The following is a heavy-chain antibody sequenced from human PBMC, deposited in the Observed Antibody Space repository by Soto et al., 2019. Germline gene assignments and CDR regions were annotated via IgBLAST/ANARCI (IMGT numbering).Heavy chain of an antibody. CDR2: INSDGSST. CDR3: ARDRIFTIFGVVIAYYYYGMDA. Sequence: PGGSLRLSCAACGFTFSSYWMHWVRQAPGKGLVWVSRINSDGSSTSYADSVKGRFTINPDTSKNQFSLQLNSVTPEDTAVYYCARDRIFTIFGVVIAYYYYGMDAWGQGTPVTVSS. J-gene: IGHJ6*02. CDR1: GFTFSSYW. D-gene: IGHD3-3*01. V-gene: IGHV3-74*01.